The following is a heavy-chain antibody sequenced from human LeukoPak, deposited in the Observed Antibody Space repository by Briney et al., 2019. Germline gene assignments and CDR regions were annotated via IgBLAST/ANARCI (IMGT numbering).Heavy chain of an antibody. Sequence: ASVKVSCKASGYTFTGYYMHWVRQAPGQGLEWMGWINPISGGTNYAQRFQGRVTMTRDTSISTAYMELSRLRSDGTAVFYCARAYTGYEAFDYWGQGTLVTVSS. J-gene: IGHJ4*02. V-gene: IGHV1-2*02. CDR3: ARAYTGYEAFDY. D-gene: IGHD5-12*01. CDR1: GYTFTGYY. CDR2: INPISGGT.